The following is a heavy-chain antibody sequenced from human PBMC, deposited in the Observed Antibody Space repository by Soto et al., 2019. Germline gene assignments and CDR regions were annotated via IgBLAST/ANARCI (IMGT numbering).Heavy chain of an antibody. Sequence: EVQLVESGGNLVQPGGSLRLSCAASGFTFSNYFMHWVRQAPGKGLVWVSRINSDGSTTSYADSVKGRFTISRDNDKNTLYLQMNSLRAEDTAVYYCTRGSYYGMDVWGQGTTVTVSS. J-gene: IGHJ6*02. V-gene: IGHV3-74*01. D-gene: IGHD3-10*01. CDR3: TRGSYYGMDV. CDR1: GFTFSNYF. CDR2: INSDGSTT.